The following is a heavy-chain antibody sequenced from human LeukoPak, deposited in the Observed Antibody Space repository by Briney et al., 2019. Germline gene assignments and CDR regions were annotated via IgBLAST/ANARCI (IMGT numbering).Heavy chain of an antibody. CDR1: GFTFADYG. J-gene: IGHJ6*03. D-gene: IGHD1-14*01. V-gene: IGHV3-20*04. CDR2: IRWNGDIT. CDR3: ARDRPNHNNYMDV. Sequence: GGSLRLSCAASGFTFADYGMNWVRQAPGKGLEWVSGIRWNGDITGYADSVKGRFTISRDDAKNSLYLQVNSLRAEDTALYYCARDRPNHNNYMDVWGKGTTVTVSS.